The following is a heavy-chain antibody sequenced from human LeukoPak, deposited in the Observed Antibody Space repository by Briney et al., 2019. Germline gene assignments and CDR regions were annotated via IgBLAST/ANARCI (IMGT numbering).Heavy chain of an antibody. V-gene: IGHV3-21*01. CDR2: ISSGSSYI. D-gene: IGHD6-19*01. CDR1: GFTFSSYT. Sequence: GGSLRLSCAASGFTFSSYTMNWVRQAPGKGLEWVSIISSGSSYIHYADSVKGRFTISRDNAKNSLYLQMNSLRAEDTAVYYCAKSSIAVAGTLVDYWGQGTLVTVSS. CDR3: AKSSIAVAGTLVDY. J-gene: IGHJ4*02.